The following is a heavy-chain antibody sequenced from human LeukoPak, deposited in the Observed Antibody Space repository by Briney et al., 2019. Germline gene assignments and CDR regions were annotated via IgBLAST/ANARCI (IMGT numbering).Heavy chain of an antibody. CDR1: GYTFTYYG. J-gene: IGHJ3*02. CDR2: ISDYNANT. Sequence: ASVKVSCKASGYTFTYYGISWVRQAPGRGLEWMGWISDYNANTNYAQKLQGRVTMTTDTSTSTAYMELRSLRSDDTAVYYCARGSGWYVKDAFDIWGQGTMVTVSS. CDR3: ARGSGWYVKDAFDI. V-gene: IGHV1-18*01. D-gene: IGHD6-19*01.